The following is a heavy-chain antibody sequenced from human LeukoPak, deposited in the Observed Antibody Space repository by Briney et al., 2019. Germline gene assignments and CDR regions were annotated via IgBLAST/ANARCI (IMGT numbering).Heavy chain of an antibody. J-gene: IGHJ4*02. CDR2: INPNSGGT. Sequence: ASVKVSCKASGYTFTGYYMHWVRQAPGQGLEWMGRINPNSGGTNYAQKFQGRVTMTRDTSISTAYMELSRLRSDDTAVYYCARLYYDSSGYYSDYWGQGTLATVSS. CDR3: ARLYYDSSGYYSDY. CDR1: GYTFTGYY. V-gene: IGHV1-2*06. D-gene: IGHD3-22*01.